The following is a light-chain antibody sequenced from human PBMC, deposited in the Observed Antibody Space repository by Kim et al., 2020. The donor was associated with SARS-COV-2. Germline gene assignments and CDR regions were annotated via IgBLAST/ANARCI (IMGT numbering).Light chain of an antibody. CDR1: QSLSSW. J-gene: IGKJ2*01. V-gene: IGKV1-5*01. CDR3: QQYNIYPYT. CDR2: DVS. Sequence: SASVGDRVTITGRASQSLSSWLAWYQLKPGKAPKLMIYDVSSLESGVPSRFSGSGSGTEFTLTISSLQPDDFATYYCQQYNIYPYTFGQGTKLEI.